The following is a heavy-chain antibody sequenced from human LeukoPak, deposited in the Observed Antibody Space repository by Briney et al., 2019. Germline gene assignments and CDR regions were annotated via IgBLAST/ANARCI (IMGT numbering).Heavy chain of an antibody. J-gene: IGHJ5*02. V-gene: IGHV3-48*01. Sequence: GGSLRLSCAASGFTFSSYSMNWVRQAPGKGLEWVSYISSSSSTIYYADSVKGRFTISRDNAKNSLYLQMNSLRAEDTAVYYCARDLYRITIFGVVTPNFGWFDPWGQGTLVTVSS. D-gene: IGHD3-3*01. CDR2: ISSSSSTI. CDR1: GFTFSSYS. CDR3: ARDLYRITIFGVVTPNFGWFDP.